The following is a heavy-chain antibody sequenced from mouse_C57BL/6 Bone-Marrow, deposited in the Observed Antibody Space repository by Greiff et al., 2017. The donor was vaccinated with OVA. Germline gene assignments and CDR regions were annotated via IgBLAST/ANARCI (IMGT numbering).Heavy chain of an antibody. Sequence: LQQSGAELVRPGASVKMSCKASGYTFTSYNMHWVKQTPRQGLEWIGAIYPGNGDPSYHQKFKGKATLTVDKSSRTAYMQLSSLTSEESAVYVWAREGDPYFDYWGQGTTLTVSS. D-gene: IGHD3-3*01. CDR1: GYTFTSYN. CDR3: AREGDPYFDY. CDR2: IYPGNGDP. J-gene: IGHJ2*01. V-gene: IGHV1-12*01.